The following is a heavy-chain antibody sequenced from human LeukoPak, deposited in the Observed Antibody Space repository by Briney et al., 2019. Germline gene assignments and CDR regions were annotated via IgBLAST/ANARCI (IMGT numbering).Heavy chain of an antibody. D-gene: IGHD5-18*01. V-gene: IGHV4-59*01. Sequence: PSETLSLTCTVSGGSISSYYWSWIRQPPGKGLEWIGYIYYSGSTNYNPSLKSRVTISVDTSKNQFSLELSSVTAADTAVYYCARGRYSYLFDYWGQGTLVTVSS. CDR1: GGSISSYY. CDR2: IYYSGST. J-gene: IGHJ4*02. CDR3: ARGRYSYLFDY.